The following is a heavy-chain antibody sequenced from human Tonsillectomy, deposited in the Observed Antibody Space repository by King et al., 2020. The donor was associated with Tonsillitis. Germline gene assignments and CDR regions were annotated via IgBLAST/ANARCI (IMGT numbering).Heavy chain of an antibody. Sequence: VQLVESGAEVKKPGASVKVSCTASGYTFTSYYMHWVRQAPGQGLEWMGIINPSGGSTSYAQKFQGRVTMTRDTSTSTVYMELSSLRSEDTAVYYCARDQGGSGTQYYFDYWGQGTLVTVSS. CDR1: GYTFTSYY. CDR2: INPSGGST. J-gene: IGHJ4*02. V-gene: IGHV1-46*01. CDR3: ARDQGGSGTQYYFDY. D-gene: IGHD3-10*01.